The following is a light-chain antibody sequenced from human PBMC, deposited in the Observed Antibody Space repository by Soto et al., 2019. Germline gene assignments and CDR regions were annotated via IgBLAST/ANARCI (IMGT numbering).Light chain of an antibody. CDR3: QQYNSYWT. CDR2: KAS. V-gene: IGKV1-5*03. Sequence: DIPMTQSPSTLSASVGDRVTITCRASQSISNSLAWYQQKPGKAPKLLIYKASSLESGVPLRFSGSESGTEFTLTISSMQPDDFATYYCQQYNSYWTFGQGTKVEIK. J-gene: IGKJ1*01. CDR1: QSISNS.